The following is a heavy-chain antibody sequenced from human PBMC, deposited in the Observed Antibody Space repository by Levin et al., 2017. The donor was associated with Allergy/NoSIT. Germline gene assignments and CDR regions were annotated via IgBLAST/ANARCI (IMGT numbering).Heavy chain of an antibody. CDR3: TTDYDFWSGPIRPY. Sequence: NPSETLSLTCAASGFTFSNAWMSWVRQAPGKGLEWVGRIKSKTDGGTTDYAAPVKGRFTISRDDSKNTLYLQMNSLKTEDTAVYYCTTDYDFWSGPIRPYWGQGTLVTVSS. V-gene: IGHV3-15*01. D-gene: IGHD3-3*01. CDR1: GFTFSNAW. J-gene: IGHJ4*02. CDR2: IKSKTDGGTT.